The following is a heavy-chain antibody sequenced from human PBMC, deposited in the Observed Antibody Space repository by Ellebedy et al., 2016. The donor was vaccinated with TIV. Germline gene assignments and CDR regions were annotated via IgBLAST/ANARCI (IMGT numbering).Heavy chain of an antibody. CDR1: GFTFSSYS. CDR3: AKPPVGHCISTVCYVFDD. Sequence: GESLKISCVVSGFTFSSYSMFWVRQAPGKGLEWVAALSYDGNNEYSGDSVKGRFTISRDSSKKTLYLQMNSLRPEDTAVYYCAKPPVGHCISTVCYVFDDWGQGTLVTVSS. J-gene: IGHJ4*02. CDR2: LSYDGNNE. D-gene: IGHD2-2*01. V-gene: IGHV3-30*18.